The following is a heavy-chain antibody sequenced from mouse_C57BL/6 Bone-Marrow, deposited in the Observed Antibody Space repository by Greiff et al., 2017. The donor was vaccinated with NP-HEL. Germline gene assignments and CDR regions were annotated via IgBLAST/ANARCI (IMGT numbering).Heavy chain of an antibody. Sequence: EVQVVESGGGLVQPGGSLSLSCAASGFTFTDYYMSWVRQPPGKALEWLGFIRNKANGYTSEYSASVKGRFTISRDNSQSILYLQMNALRADDSAAYYCARSLITTVDVGVWGTGTTVTVSS. CDR2: IRNKANGYTS. CDR3: ARSLITTVDVGV. D-gene: IGHD1-1*01. CDR1: GFTFTDYY. V-gene: IGHV7-3*01. J-gene: IGHJ1*03.